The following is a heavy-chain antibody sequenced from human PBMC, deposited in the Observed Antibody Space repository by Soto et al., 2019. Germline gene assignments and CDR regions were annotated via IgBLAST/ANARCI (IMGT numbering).Heavy chain of an antibody. J-gene: IGHJ4*02. D-gene: IGHD2-21*02. CDR1: GDSISKSGYY. V-gene: IGHV4-31*11. Sequence: QVQLQESGPGLVNPSQTLSLTCAVSGDSISKSGYYWSWIRQNQGKALEWIGYIYYSGSTFYNPSLKSRVSISLDTSKNQLSLKLTSVTVADTAVYYCARSRVVTNTRRTYYFNSWGQGTLVAVSS. CDR2: IYYSGST. CDR3: ARSRVVTNTRRTYYFNS.